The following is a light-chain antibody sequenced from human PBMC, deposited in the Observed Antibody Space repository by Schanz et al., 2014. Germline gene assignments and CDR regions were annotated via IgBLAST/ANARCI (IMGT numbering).Light chain of an antibody. J-gene: IGKJ2*01. V-gene: IGKV3-20*01. CDR2: GAS. CDR3: QQYGSSTVYT. Sequence: EIVLTQSPGTLSLSPGESATLSCRASQSVTSNYLTWFQKKPGQAPRLLIYGASSRATGIPDRFSGSGSGTDFTLTISRLEPEDFAVYYCQQYGSSTVYTFGQGTKVEIK. CDR1: QSVTSNY.